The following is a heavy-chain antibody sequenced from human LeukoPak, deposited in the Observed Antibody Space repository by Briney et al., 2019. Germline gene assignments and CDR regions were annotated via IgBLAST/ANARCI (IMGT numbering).Heavy chain of an antibody. V-gene: IGHV3-7*01. D-gene: IGHD1-7*01. CDR2: IKQDGSEK. CDR1: GFTFSSYD. CDR3: AREDDWNYEDY. Sequence: PGGSLRLSCAASGFTFSSYDMHWVRQATGKGLEWVANIKQDGSEKYYVNSVKGRFTISRDNAKNSLYLQMNSLRAEDTAIYYCAREDDWNYEDYWGQGTLVTVSS. J-gene: IGHJ4*02.